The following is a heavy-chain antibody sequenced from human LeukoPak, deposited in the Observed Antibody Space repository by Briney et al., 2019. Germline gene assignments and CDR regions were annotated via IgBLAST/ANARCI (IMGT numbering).Heavy chain of an antibody. J-gene: IGHJ5*02. V-gene: IGHV4-39*07. CDR2: IHYTGST. CDR1: GGSISSSSYY. D-gene: IGHD3-22*01. CDR3: ARDSQYDSSGHAP. Sequence: SETLSLTCTVSGGSISSSSYYWAWIRQPPGKGLEWIGSIHYTGSTYYSASLKSRVTISVDTSKNQFSLKLPSVTAADTAVYYCARDSQYDSSGHAPWGQGILVTVSS.